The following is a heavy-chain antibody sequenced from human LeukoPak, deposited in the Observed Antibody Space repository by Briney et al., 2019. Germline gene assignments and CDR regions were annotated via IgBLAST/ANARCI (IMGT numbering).Heavy chain of an antibody. CDR1: GFTFSSYS. D-gene: IGHD3-22*01. Sequence: GGSLRLSCAASGFTFSSYSMNWVRQAPGKGLEWVSSISSSSSYIYYADSVKGRFTISRDNAKSSLYLQMNSLRAEDTAVYYCAGHYDSSGYDYYYGMDVWGQGTTVTVSS. V-gene: IGHV3-21*01. CDR2: ISSSSSYI. J-gene: IGHJ6*02. CDR3: AGHYDSSGYDYYYGMDV.